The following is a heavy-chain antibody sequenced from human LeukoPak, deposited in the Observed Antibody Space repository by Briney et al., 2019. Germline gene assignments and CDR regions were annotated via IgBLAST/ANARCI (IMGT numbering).Heavy chain of an antibody. J-gene: IGHJ4*02. V-gene: IGHV4-34*01. D-gene: IGHD2-21*02. Sequence: PSETLSLTCAVYGGSFSGYYWSWIRQPPGKGLEWIGEINHSGSTNYNPSLKSRVTISVDTSKNQFSLKLSSVTAADTAVYYCARSLCGGDCYTDYWGQGTLVTVSS. CDR1: GGSFSGYY. CDR3: ARSLCGGDCYTDY. CDR2: INHSGST.